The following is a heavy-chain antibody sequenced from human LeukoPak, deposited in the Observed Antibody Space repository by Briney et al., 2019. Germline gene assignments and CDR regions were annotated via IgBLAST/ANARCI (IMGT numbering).Heavy chain of an antibody. CDR1: GFTFSSYG. D-gene: IGHD3-9*01. CDR2: ISGSGGST. J-gene: IGHJ4*02. V-gene: IGHV3-23*01. Sequence: GGTLRLSCAASGFTFSSYGMSWVRQAPGKGLEWVSAISGSGGSTYYADSVKGRFTISRDNSKNTLYLQMNSLRAEDTAVYYCAKDTYYDILTGYNNFDYWGQGTLVTVSS. CDR3: AKDTYYDILTGYNNFDY.